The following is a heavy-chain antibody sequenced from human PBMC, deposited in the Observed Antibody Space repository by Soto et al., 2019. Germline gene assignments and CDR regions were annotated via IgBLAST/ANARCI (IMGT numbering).Heavy chain of an antibody. J-gene: IGHJ4*02. CDR2: ISAYNGNT. D-gene: IGHD3-16*01. CDR3: ARDHDYDYIWGPFDY. CDR1: GYTFTSYG. Sequence: QVQLVQSGAEVKKPGASVKVSCKASGYTFTSYGISWVRQAPGQGLEWMGWISAYNGNTNYAQKLQGRVTMTTDTSPSTAYMELRSLRSDDTAVYYCARDHDYDYIWGPFDYWGQGTLVTVSS. V-gene: IGHV1-18*01.